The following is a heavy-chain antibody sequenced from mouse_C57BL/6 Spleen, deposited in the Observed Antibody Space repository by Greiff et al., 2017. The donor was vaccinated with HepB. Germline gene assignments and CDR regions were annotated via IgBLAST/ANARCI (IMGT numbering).Heavy chain of an antibody. CDR1: GYTFTSYG. CDR2: IYPRSGNT. Sequence: VQLQQSGAELARPGASVKLSCKASGYTFTSYGISWVKQRTGQGLEWIGEIYPRSGNTYYNEKFKGKATLTADKSSSTAYMELRSLTSEDSAVYFCASYPRYDGYYDAMDYWGQGTSVTVSS. CDR3: ASYPRYDGYYDAMDY. J-gene: IGHJ4*01. V-gene: IGHV1-81*01. D-gene: IGHD2-3*01.